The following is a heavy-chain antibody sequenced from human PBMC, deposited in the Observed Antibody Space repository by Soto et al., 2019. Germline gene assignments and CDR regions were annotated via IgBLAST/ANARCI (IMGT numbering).Heavy chain of an antibody. CDR3: AKDDTAMGPFDY. CDR2: TSISGGST. Sequence: EVQLLASGGGLVQPGGSLSLSCAASGFTFSSYVMSWVRQAPGKGLDWVSGTSISGGSTYYADSVKGRCTISRDDSKNTLYLQMNSLRAEDTAVYYCAKDDTAMGPFDYWGQGTLVTVSS. J-gene: IGHJ4*02. D-gene: IGHD5-18*01. V-gene: IGHV3-23*01. CDR1: GFTFSSYV.